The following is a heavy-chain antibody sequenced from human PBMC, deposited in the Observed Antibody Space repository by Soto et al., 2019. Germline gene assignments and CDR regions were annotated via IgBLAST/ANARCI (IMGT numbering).Heavy chain of an antibody. D-gene: IGHD3-10*01. CDR1: GYSVTSYW. CDR2: IYPGDSDT. V-gene: IGHV5-51*01. Sequence: GESLKISCKGSGYSVTSYWISWVRQMPGKGLEWMGIIYPGDSDTNYSPSFQGQVTISADKSISTAYLQWSSLKASDTAMYYCSGGGVRGVITRTRDYYGMDVWGQGTTVTVSS. CDR3: SGGGVRGVITRTRDYYGMDV. J-gene: IGHJ6*02.